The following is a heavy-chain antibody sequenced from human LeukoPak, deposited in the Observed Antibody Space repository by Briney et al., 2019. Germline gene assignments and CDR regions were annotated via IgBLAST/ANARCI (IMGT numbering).Heavy chain of an antibody. CDR1: GFTFSSYA. V-gene: IGHV3-23*01. CDR2: ISGGGGST. D-gene: IGHD2-15*01. J-gene: IGHJ4*02. CDR3: AKGTGDNCYTPLDY. Sequence: GGSLRLSCAASGFTFSSYAMSWVRQAPGKGLEWVSVISGGGGSTYYADSMKGRFTISRDTSENTLHLQMSSLRAEDTAVYYCAKGTGDNCYTPLDYWGQGALVTVSS.